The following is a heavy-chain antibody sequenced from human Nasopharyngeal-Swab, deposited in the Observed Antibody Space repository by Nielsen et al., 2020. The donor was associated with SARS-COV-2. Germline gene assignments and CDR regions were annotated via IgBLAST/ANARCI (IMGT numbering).Heavy chain of an antibody. D-gene: IGHD2-15*01. J-gene: IGHJ4*02. Sequence: GGSLRLSCAASGFTFSNYAMSWVRQAPGKGLEWVSAISGSGGSTYYADSVKGRFTISRDNSKNTLYLQMNSLRAEDTAVYYCAKGPLRVVVVAATADYWGQGTLVTVSS. CDR3: AKGPLRVVVVAATADY. CDR1: GFTFSNYA. CDR2: ISGSGGST. V-gene: IGHV3-23*01.